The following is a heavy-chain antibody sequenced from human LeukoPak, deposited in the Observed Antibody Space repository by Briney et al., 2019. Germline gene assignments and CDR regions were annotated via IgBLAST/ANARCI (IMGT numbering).Heavy chain of an antibody. CDR1: GYTFTGYY. D-gene: IGHD6-6*01. CDR3: ARWVAARTGSKINYYYYGMDV. V-gene: IGHV1-2*02. Sequence: EASVTVSCKASGYTFTGYYMHWVRLAPGHGMEWVGWINLNSGGTNYAQKFQGRVTMTRDTSISTAYMELSRLRSDDTAVYYCARWVAARTGSKINYYYYGMDVWGQGTTVTVSS. CDR2: INLNSGGT. J-gene: IGHJ6*02.